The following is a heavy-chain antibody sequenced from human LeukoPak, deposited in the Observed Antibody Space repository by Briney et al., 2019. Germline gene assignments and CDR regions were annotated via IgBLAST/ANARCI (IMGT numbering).Heavy chain of an antibody. CDR2: IKQDGSEK. D-gene: IGHD3-3*01. J-gene: IGHJ4*02. CDR3: ASPLAHDFWSGYSDY. Sequence: TRRSLRLSCAASGFTFSSYWMSWVRQAPGKGLEWVANIKQDGSEKYYVDSVKGRFTISRDNAKNSLYLQMNSLRAEDTAVYYCASPLAHDFWSGYSDYWGQGTLVTVSS. V-gene: IGHV3-7*05. CDR1: GFTFSSYW.